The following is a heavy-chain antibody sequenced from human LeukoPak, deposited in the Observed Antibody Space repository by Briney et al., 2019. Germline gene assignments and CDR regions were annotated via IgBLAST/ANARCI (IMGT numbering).Heavy chain of an antibody. CDR1: GGSISSYY. Sequence: PSETLSLTCTVSGGSISSYYWSWIRQPPGKGREWIGYIYYSGSTNYNPSLKSRVTISVDTSKNQFSLKLSSVTAADTAVYYCARDGTSWAGENDAFDIWGQGTMVTVSS. D-gene: IGHD7-27*01. J-gene: IGHJ3*02. V-gene: IGHV4-59*01. CDR3: ARDGTSWAGENDAFDI. CDR2: IYYSGST.